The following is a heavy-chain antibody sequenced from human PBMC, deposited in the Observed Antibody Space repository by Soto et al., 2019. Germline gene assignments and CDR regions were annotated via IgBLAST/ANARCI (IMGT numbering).Heavy chain of an antibody. Sequence: GGSLRLSCAASGFTVSSNYMSWVRQAPGKGLEWVSVIYSGGSTYYADSVKGRFTISRDNSKNTLYLQMNSLRAEDTAVYYCASNYGDYRSNWFDPWGQGTLVTVSS. J-gene: IGHJ5*02. D-gene: IGHD4-17*01. V-gene: IGHV3-66*01. CDR3: ASNYGDYRSNWFDP. CDR1: GFTVSSNY. CDR2: IYSGGST.